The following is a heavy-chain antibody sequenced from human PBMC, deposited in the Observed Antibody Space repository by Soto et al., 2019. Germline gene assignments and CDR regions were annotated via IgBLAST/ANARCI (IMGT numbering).Heavy chain of an antibody. CDR2: IIPIFGTA. Sequence: SVKVSCKASVGTFSSYAISWVRQAPGQGLEWMGGIIPIFGTANYAQKFQGRVTITADESTSTAYMELSSLRSEDTAVYYCARAYCSSTSCYYYGMDAWGQGTTATVSS. CDR3: ARAYCSSTSCYYYGMDA. D-gene: IGHD2-2*01. CDR1: VGTFSSYA. V-gene: IGHV1-69*13. J-gene: IGHJ6*02.